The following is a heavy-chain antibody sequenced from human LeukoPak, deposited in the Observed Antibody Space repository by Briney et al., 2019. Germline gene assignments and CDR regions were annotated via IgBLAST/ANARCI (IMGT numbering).Heavy chain of an antibody. CDR1: GVSIGSNDCY. CDR2: IYYTGRT. D-gene: IGHD5-12*01. J-gene: IGHJ4*02. CDR3: ARGGGYSGYDSLFDY. Sequence: SETLSLTCIVSGVSIGSNDCYWGWIRQPPGKGLEWIGNIYYTGRTYYNPSLKSRVTISVDTSKNQLSLELNSVTAADTAVYYCARGGGYSGYDSLFDYWGQGTLVTVSS. V-gene: IGHV4-39*07.